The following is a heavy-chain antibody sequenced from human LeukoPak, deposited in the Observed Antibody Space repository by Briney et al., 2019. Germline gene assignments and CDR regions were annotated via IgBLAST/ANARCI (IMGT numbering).Heavy chain of an antibody. CDR1: GGSISSGDYC. J-gene: IGHJ5*02. CDR2: IYYSGST. Sequence: SETLSLTCTVSGGSISSGDYCWSWIRQPPGKGLEWIGYIYYSGSTYYNPSLKSRVTISVGTSKNQFSLKLSSVTAADTAVYYCARDLLYCSSTSCHNNWFDPWGQGTLVTVSS. CDR3: ARDLLYCSSTSCHNNWFDP. D-gene: IGHD2-2*01. V-gene: IGHV4-30-4*08.